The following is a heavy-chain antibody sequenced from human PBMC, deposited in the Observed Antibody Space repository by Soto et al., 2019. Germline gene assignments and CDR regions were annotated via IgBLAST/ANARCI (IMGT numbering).Heavy chain of an antibody. CDR2: ISYDGSNK. J-gene: IGHJ6*02. V-gene: IGHV3-30*18. Sequence: QVQLVESGGGVVQPGRSLRLSCAASGFTFSSYGMHWVRQAPGKGLEWVAVISYDGSNKYYADSVKGRFTISRDNXXNTLYLQMNSLRAEDTAVYYCAKGSDSGWYNGMDVWGQGTTVTVSS. D-gene: IGHD6-19*01. CDR1: GFTFSSYG. CDR3: AKGSDSGWYNGMDV.